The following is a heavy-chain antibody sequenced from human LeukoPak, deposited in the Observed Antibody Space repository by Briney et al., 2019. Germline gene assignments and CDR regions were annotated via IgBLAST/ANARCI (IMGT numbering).Heavy chain of an antibody. Sequence: GGSLRLFCAASGFSFSSNTMSWVRQAPGRGLEWVSAISNNGGRTDYADSVKGRFTISRDNSKSTLYLHMDSLRSEDTAVYYCARDEDTSALSEYWGQGTLVTVSS. CDR2: ISNNGGRT. V-gene: IGHV3-23*01. CDR1: GFSFSSNT. J-gene: IGHJ4*02. D-gene: IGHD2/OR15-2a*01. CDR3: ARDEDTSALSEY.